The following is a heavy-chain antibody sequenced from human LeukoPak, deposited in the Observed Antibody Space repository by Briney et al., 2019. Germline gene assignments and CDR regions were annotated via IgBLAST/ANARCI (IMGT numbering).Heavy chain of an antibody. J-gene: IGHJ4*02. CDR2: IYGGGST. Sequence: GGSLRLSCAASGFTVSNKYMSWVRQAPGKGPEWVSVIYGGGSTSYADSVKGRFTISRDNSKNMLYLQMNSLRAEDTAMYYCARDCDSTVTTCYDYWGQGTLVTVSS. CDR3: ARDCDSTVTTCYDY. D-gene: IGHD4-17*01. CDR1: GFTVSNKY. V-gene: IGHV3-53*01.